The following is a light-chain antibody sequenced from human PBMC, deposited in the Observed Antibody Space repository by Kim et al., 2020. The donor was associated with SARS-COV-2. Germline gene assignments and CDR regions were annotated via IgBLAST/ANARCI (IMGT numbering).Light chain of an antibody. CDR2: AAS. Sequence: DIEMTQSPSSLSASVGDRVTVTCRASQNINNFLNWYQQKPGKAPEVLIYAASNLQSGVPSRFSDSGSGTDFTLTINSLQPEDFATYYCQQSYNTPRTFGQGTKVDIK. J-gene: IGKJ1*01. CDR1: QNINNF. CDR3: QQSYNTPRT. V-gene: IGKV1-39*01.